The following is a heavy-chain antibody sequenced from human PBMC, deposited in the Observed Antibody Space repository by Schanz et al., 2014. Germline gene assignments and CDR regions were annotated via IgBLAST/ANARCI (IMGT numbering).Heavy chain of an antibody. CDR3: VRLDVHDY. D-gene: IGHD3-16*01. J-gene: IGHJ4*02. CDR2: ITNKPNNYNT. CDR1: GFNFSDHY. Sequence: VQLVESGGGLAQPGGSLRLACAASGFNFSDHYMDWVRQAPGKGLEWVGRITNKPNNYNTEYAASVKGRFTISRDDSRNSLYLQMSSLKTEDTAVYYCVRLDVHDYWGQGTLVTVSA. V-gene: IGHV3-72*01.